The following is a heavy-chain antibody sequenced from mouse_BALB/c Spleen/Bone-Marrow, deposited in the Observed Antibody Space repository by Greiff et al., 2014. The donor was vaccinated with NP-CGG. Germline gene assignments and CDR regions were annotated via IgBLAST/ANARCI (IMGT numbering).Heavy chain of an antibody. CDR3: AREDYGNYAWYFDV. CDR2: IDPANGNT. CDR1: GFNIKDTY. V-gene: IGHV14-3*02. Sequence: EVQLQQSGAELVKPGASVKLSCTASGFNIKDTYMNWVKQRPEQGLEWIGRIDPANGNTKYDPKFQSKTTITRDTSSNTAYLQLSSLTSEDTAVYYCAREDYGNYAWYFDVWGAGTTVTVSS. J-gene: IGHJ1*01. D-gene: IGHD2-1*01.